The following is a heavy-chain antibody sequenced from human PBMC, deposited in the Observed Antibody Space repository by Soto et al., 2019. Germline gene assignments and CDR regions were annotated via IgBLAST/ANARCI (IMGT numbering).Heavy chain of an antibody. CDR2: ISGSGGST. V-gene: IGHV3-23*01. Sequence: GWSLRLSCASSVFTFSSYAMSWVRQAPGKGLEWVSAISGSGGSTYYADSVKGRFTISRDNSKNTLYLQMNSLRAEDTAVYYCARTYCSSTSCYFDYWGQGTLVTVSS. CDR1: VFTFSSYA. CDR3: ARTYCSSTSCYFDY. J-gene: IGHJ4*02. D-gene: IGHD2-2*01.